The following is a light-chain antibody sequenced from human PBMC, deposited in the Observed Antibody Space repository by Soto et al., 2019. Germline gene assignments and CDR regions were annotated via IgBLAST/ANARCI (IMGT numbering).Light chain of an antibody. CDR3: FSYTSSTMYV. J-gene: IGLJ1*01. CDR1: SSDIGSYNY. V-gene: IGLV2-14*01. Sequence: QSALTQPASVSGSPGQSITISCTGSSSDIGSYNYVSWYQHHPGKAPQLIIFDVIDRPLGVSNRFSGSRSGNTASLTIFGLQAEDEAVYYFFSYTSSTMYVFGTGTKLTVL. CDR2: DVI.